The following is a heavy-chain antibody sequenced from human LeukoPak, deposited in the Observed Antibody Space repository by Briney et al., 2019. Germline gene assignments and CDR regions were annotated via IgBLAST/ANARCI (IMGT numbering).Heavy chain of an antibody. Sequence: GSLRLSCAASGFTFSSYEMNWVRQAPGKGLEWVSYISSSGSTIYYADSVKGRFTISRDNAKNSLYLQMNSLRAEDTAVYYCARSRNYYGSGSYYSDAFDIWGQGTMVTVSS. D-gene: IGHD3-10*01. CDR2: ISSSGSTI. J-gene: IGHJ3*02. CDR3: ARSRNYYGSGSYYSDAFDI. V-gene: IGHV3-48*03. CDR1: GFTFSSYE.